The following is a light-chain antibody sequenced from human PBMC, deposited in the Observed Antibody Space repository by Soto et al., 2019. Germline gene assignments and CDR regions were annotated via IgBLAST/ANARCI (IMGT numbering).Light chain of an antibody. CDR1: SGHSSYA. J-gene: IGLJ3*02. CDR2: VNSDGSH. Sequence: QLVLTQSPSASASLGASVKLTCTLSSGHSSYAIAWHQQQPEKGPRYLMKVNSDGSHIKGDGIPDRFSGSSSGAERYLTISSRQSEDEADYYCQTWGTVIRVFGGGTKATVL. CDR3: QTWGTVIRV. V-gene: IGLV4-69*01.